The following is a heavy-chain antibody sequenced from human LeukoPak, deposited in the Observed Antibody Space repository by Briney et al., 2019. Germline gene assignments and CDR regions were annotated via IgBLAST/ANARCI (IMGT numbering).Heavy chain of an antibody. CDR2: FYVGGDT. CDR3: ARGAGWNYFGY. Sequence: GGSLRLSCAASGFTISSYYMSWVRQAPGKGLEWVSVFYVGGDTYYADSVRGRFTISRDNSKNTLYLQMNSLRTDDTAVYYCARGAGWNYFGYWGQGTLVTVSS. D-gene: IGHD6-19*01. J-gene: IGHJ4*02. V-gene: IGHV3-66*02. CDR1: GFTISSYY.